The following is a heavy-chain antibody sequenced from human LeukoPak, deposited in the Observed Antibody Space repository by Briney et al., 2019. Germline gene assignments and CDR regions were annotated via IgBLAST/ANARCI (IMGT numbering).Heavy chain of an antibody. V-gene: IGHV5-51*01. CDR2: IYPSDSDT. J-gene: IGHJ4*02. Sequence: RGESLKISCEGSGYSFTNYLIGCLRPIRGKVVWLMGIIYPSDSDTSYSSSFQGQVTVSANKSISTAHLQWSSLKASDTAMYYCARQEKVRGARDYWGQGTLVTVSS. CDR1: GYSFTNYL. CDR3: ARQEKVRGARDY. D-gene: IGHD3-10*01.